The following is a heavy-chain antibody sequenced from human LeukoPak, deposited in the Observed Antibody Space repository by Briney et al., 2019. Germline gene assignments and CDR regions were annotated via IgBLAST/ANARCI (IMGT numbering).Heavy chain of an antibody. CDR1: GFTFSNYG. Sequence: GGSLRLSCAASGFTFSNYGMNWVRQAPGRGLEWVSYISSSSGTINYADSVKGRFTIARDNAKNSLYLQMNSLRAEDTALYYCAKDIFRYCSSTSCSPFDYWGQGTLVTVSS. J-gene: IGHJ4*02. V-gene: IGHV3-48*01. CDR3: AKDIFRYCSSTSCSPFDY. D-gene: IGHD2-2*01. CDR2: ISSSSGTI.